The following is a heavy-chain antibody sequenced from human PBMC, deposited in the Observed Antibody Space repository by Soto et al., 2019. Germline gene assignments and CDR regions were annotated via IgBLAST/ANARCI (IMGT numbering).Heavy chain of an antibody. CDR1: GYTFSTYW. CDR3: ISGYYTWFGP. Sequence: GESLKISCKGSGYTFSTYWIGWVRQMPGKGLEWMGDIYPGDSETRYSPSFQGRVTISADKSISTAYLQWSSLEAPDTAMYYCISGYYTWFGPWGHGTLVTVSS. V-gene: IGHV5-51*01. D-gene: IGHD3-3*01. CDR2: IYPGDSET. J-gene: IGHJ5*02.